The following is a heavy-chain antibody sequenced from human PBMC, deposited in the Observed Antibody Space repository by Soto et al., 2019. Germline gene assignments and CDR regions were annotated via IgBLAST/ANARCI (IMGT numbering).Heavy chain of an antibody. D-gene: IGHD2-15*01. J-gene: IGHJ5*02. CDR1: GFTFSSYA. Sequence: QVQLVESGGGVVQPGRSLRLSCAASGFTFSSYAMHWVRQAPGKGLEWVTVISYDGSNKYYADSVKGRFTISRDNSKNTLYLQMNSLRAEDTAVYYCARESRAATLYNWFDPWGQGTLVTVSS. V-gene: IGHV3-30-3*01. CDR2: ISYDGSNK. CDR3: ARESRAATLYNWFDP.